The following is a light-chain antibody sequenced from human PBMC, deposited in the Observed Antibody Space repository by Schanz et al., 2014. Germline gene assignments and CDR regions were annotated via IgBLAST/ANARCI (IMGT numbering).Light chain of an antibody. CDR1: SSNIGAGFD. Sequence: QSVLTQPPSVSGAPGQRVTISCTGSSSNIGAGFDVHWYQQLPGTAPKLLIHDDNNRPSGVPDRFSGSKSGTSASLAITGLQDEDEADYYCQSYDNSLGAWVFGGGTKLTVL. V-gene: IGLV1-40*01. CDR2: DDN. J-gene: IGLJ3*02. CDR3: QSYDNSLGAWV.